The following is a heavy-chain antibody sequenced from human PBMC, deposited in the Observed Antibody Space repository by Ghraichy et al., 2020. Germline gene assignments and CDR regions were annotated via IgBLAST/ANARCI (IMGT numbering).Heavy chain of an antibody. J-gene: IGHJ4*02. CDR2: INSDGSST. V-gene: IGHV3-74*01. CDR3: ASHPCNISP. CDR1: GFTFSGYW. Sequence: GGSLRLSGAASGFTFSGYWMHWVRQAPGKGLVWVSRINSDGSSTGYADSVKGRFTISRDNAKNTLYLQMNSLRVDDTAIYYCASHPCNISPWGQGTLVTVSS.